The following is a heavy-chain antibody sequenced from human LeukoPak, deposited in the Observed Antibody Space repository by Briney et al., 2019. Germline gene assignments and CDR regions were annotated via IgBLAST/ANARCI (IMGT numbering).Heavy chain of an antibody. Sequence: GGSLRLSCAPSVFTFSNHGMHWVREAPGKGLEWVALIWYDGSNKEYAESVKGRFTISRDNSKNTLYMQMNSLRDEDTAVYYCASDQGTSTTAPKRKGRFDPWGQGTLVTVSS. CDR1: VFTFSNHG. V-gene: IGHV3-33*01. J-gene: IGHJ5*02. CDR3: ASDQGTSTTAPKRKGRFDP. D-gene: IGHD1-1*01. CDR2: IWYDGSNK.